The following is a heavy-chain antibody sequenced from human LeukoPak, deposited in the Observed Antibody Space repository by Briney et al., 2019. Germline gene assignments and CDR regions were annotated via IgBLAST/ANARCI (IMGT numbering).Heavy chain of an antibody. CDR1: GYTLTELS. Sequence: ASVNVSCKVSGYTLTELSMHWVRQAPGKGLEWMGGFDPEDGGTIYAQKFQGRVTMTEDTSTDTAYMELSSLRSEDTAVYYCATGHPDYDYVWGSYAFDIWGQGTMVTVSS. J-gene: IGHJ3*02. D-gene: IGHD3-16*01. CDR2: FDPEDGGT. V-gene: IGHV1-24*01. CDR3: ATGHPDYDYVWGSYAFDI.